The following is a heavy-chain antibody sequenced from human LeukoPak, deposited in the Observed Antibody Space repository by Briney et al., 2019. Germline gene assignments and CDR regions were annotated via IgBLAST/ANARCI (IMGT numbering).Heavy chain of an antibody. CDR2: IYSGGST. CDR1: GFTVSSNY. J-gene: IGHJ4*02. Sequence: TGGSLRLSCAASGFTVSSNYMSWVRQAPGKGLEWVSVIYSGGSTYYADSVKGRFTISRDNSKNTLHLQMNSLRAEDTAVYYCARDYYYGSGSYYTHADYWGQGALVTVSS. CDR3: ARDYYYGSGSYYTHADY. V-gene: IGHV3-66*02. D-gene: IGHD3-10*01.